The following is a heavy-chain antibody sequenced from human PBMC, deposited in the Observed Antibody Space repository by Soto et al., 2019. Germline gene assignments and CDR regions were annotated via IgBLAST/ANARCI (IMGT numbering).Heavy chain of an antibody. CDR2: IYCSGST. J-gene: IGHJ3*02. V-gene: IGHV4-59*01. CDR1: GGSINSYY. CDR3: ARRYGKNAFDI. D-gene: IGHD5-18*01. Sequence: PSETLSLTCAVSGGSINSYYWSWIRQPPGKGLEWIGYIYCSGSTNYNPSLKSRVTISVDTSKNQFSLKLSSVTAADTAVYYCARRYGKNAFDIWGQGTMVTVSS.